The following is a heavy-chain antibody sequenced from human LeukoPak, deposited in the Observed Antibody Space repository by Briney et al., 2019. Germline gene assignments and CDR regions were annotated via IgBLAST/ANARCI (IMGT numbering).Heavy chain of an antibody. D-gene: IGHD3-16*01. V-gene: IGHV3-7*01. CDR1: GFTFSSYW. Sequence: PGGSLRLSCAASGFTFSSYWMSWVRRAPGKGLEWVANIKQDGSEKYCVDSVKGRFTISRDNAKNSLYLQMNSLRAEDTAVYYCARASVLLSADYWGQGTLVTVSS. J-gene: IGHJ4*02. CDR3: ARASVLLSADY. CDR2: IKQDGSEK.